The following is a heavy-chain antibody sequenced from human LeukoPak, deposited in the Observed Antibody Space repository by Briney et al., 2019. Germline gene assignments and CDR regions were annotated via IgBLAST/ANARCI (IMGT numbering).Heavy chain of an antibody. CDR3: ARDTPAPNYDILTGNHHIGDGMDV. Sequence: PSETLSLTCTVSGGSISSGDYYWSWIRQPPGKGLEWIGYIYYSGSTYYNPSLKSRVTISVDTSKNQFSLKLSSVTAADTAVYYCARDTPAPNYDILTGNHHIGDGMDVWGQGTTVTVSS. CDR2: IYYSGST. J-gene: IGHJ6*02. V-gene: IGHV4-30-4*01. CDR1: GGSISSGDYY. D-gene: IGHD3-9*01.